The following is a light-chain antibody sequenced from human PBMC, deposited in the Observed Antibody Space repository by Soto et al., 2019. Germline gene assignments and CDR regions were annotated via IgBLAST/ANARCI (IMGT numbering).Light chain of an antibody. J-gene: IGKJ1*01. CDR2: GAY. CDR1: LSVSVY. CDR3: QHYNYWPPKT. V-gene: IGKV3-15*01. Sequence: VVLTQSPATLSLSPGERATLSCRTSLSVSVYLDWYQQKPGQAPWLLIYGAYTRATGIPARFSGSGSGTDFTLTISSLQSEDFAVYYCQHYNYWPPKTFGQGTKVDIK.